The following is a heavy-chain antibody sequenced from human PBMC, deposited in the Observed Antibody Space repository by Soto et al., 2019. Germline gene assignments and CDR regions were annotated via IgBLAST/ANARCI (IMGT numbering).Heavy chain of an antibody. CDR3: ARVPTKSHIVVVTAIFLYGMDV. J-gene: IGHJ6*02. D-gene: IGHD2-21*02. V-gene: IGHV3-30-3*01. Sequence: PGGSLRLSCAASGFTFSSYAMHWVRQAPGKGLEWVAVISYDGSNKYYADSVKGRFTISRDNSKNTLYLQMNSLRAKDTAVYYCARVPTKSHIVVVTAIFLYGMDVWGQGTTVTVSS. CDR1: GFTFSSYA. CDR2: ISYDGSNK.